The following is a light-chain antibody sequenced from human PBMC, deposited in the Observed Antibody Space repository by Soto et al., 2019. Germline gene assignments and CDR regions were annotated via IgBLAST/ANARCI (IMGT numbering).Light chain of an antibody. V-gene: IGKV2-30*02. CDR3: MQGTHWPIT. J-gene: IGKJ5*01. CDR1: QSLVHSDGIAY. Sequence: VITQSPLSLPVTLGQPASISCRSNQSLVHSDGIAYFSWFQQRPGRSPRRLIYKVSNRDSGVPARFSGSGSGTDFALKISRVEAEDVGVYYCMQGTHWPITFGQGTRLEI. CDR2: KVS.